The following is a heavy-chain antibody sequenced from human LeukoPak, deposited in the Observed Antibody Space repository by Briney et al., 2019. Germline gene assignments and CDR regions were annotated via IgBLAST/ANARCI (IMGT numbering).Heavy chain of an antibody. V-gene: IGHV3-21*01. CDR3: ARVGSAVDFDL. CDR1: GFTFSSYS. Sequence: GGSLRLSCAASGFTFSSYSMNWVRQAPGKGLEWVSSISSSSSYIYYADSVKGRFTISRDNAKNSLYLQLNSLRAEDTAVYYCARVGSAVDFDLWGRGTLVTVSS. J-gene: IGHJ2*01. D-gene: IGHD5-18*01. CDR2: ISSSSSYI.